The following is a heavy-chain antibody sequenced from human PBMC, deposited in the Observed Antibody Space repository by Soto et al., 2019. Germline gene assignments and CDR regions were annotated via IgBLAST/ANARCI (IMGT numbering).Heavy chain of an antibody. V-gene: IGHV4-59*08. CDR1: GGSISSYY. J-gene: IGHJ6*03. CDR3: ARLSTGIVVVPAAKVPTSYYYYYMDV. CDR2: IYYSGST. D-gene: IGHD2-2*01. Sequence: PSETLSLTCTVSGGSISSYYWSWIRQPPGKGLEWIGYIYYSGSTNYNPSLKSRVTISVDTSKNQFSLKLSSVTAADTAVYYCARLSTGIVVVPAAKVPTSYYYYYMDVWGKGTTVTVSS.